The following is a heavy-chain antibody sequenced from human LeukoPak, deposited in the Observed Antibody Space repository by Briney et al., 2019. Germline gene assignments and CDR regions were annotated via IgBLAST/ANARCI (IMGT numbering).Heavy chain of an antibody. V-gene: IGHV4-59*01. Sequence: SETLSPTCTVSGGSISSYYWHWIRQPPGKGLEWIGYIYYSGSTNYNPSLKSRVTISVHTSKNQFSLKLSSVTAADTAVYYCERYLSASYASGSYGIWGQGTMVTVSS. CDR3: ERYLSASYASGSYGI. D-gene: IGHD3-10*01. J-gene: IGHJ3*02. CDR1: GGSISSYY. CDR2: IYYSGST.